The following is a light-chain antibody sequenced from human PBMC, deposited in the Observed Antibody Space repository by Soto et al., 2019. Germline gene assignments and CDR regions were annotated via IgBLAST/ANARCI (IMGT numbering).Light chain of an antibody. Sequence: EIVLTQSPGTLSLSPGERATLSCRASQSVGRNYLAWYKQKPGQAPRLLIYGASSRATGIPDTFSGSGSGTDFTLTISRLEPEDFAVNYCQQYASSPLTFGGGTKVEIK. CDR2: GAS. V-gene: IGKV3-20*01. J-gene: IGKJ4*01. CDR1: QSVGRNY. CDR3: QQYASSPLT.